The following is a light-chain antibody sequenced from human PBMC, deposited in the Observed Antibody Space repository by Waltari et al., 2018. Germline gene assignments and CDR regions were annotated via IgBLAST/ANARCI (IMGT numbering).Light chain of an antibody. V-gene: IGKV3-15*01. Sequence: EIVMTQSPATLSVSPGERATLPCRASQSVGTHLAWYQQKPGQAPRLLINDASTRATGIPARFSGSGSGTEFSLTISSLQSEDFAVYYCQQYNNWPPLYTFGQGTKLEI. CDR1: QSVGTH. CDR3: QQYNNWPPLYT. CDR2: DAS. J-gene: IGKJ2*01.